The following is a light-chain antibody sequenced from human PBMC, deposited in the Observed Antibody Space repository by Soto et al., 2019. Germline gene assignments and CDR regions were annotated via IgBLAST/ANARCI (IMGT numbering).Light chain of an antibody. CDR2: GNS. V-gene: IGLV1-40*01. J-gene: IGLJ2*01. CDR3: QSYDISLSVV. Sequence: QSVLTQPPSVSGAPGQRVTISCTGSSSNIGAGYGVHWYQQLPGTAPKLLIYGNSNRPSGVPDRFSGSKSGTSASLALTGLQAEDAADYYCQSYDISLSVVFGGGTKLTVL. CDR1: SSNIGAGYG.